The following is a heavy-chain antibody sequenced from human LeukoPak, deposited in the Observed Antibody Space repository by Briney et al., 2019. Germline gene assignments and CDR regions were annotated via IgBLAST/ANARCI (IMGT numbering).Heavy chain of an antibody. Sequence: SQTLSLTCTVSGGSISSGSYYWSWIRQPAGTGLEWIGRIYTSGSTTYNPSLKSRVTISVDTSKNQFSLKLSSVTTADTAVYYCASSADYDILTGYYFYFDYWGQGTLVTVSS. CDR3: ASSADYDILTGYYFYFDY. CDR2: IYTSGST. J-gene: IGHJ4*02. D-gene: IGHD3-9*01. V-gene: IGHV4-61*02. CDR1: GGSISSGSYY.